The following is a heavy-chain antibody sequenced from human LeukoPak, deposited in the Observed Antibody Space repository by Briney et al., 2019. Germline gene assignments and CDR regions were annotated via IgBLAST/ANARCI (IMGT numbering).Heavy chain of an antibody. CDR1: GGSISSYY. Sequence: KSSETLSLTCTVSGGSISSYYWSWIRQPPGKGLEWIGYIYYSGSTNYNPSLKSRLTISLDTSKNQFSLKLSSVTAADTAVYYCARVLNPWFGEFAFDYWGQGALVIVSS. CDR2: IYYSGST. V-gene: IGHV4-59*01. CDR3: ARVLNPWFGEFAFDY. J-gene: IGHJ4*02. D-gene: IGHD3-10*01.